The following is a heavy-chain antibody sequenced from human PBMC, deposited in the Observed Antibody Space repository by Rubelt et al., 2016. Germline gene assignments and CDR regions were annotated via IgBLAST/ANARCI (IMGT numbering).Heavy chain of an antibody. CDR3: ARDSSNGDYFDF. CDR1: GFTFSGYW. J-gene: IGHJ4*02. CDR2: VSKSGTDR. D-gene: IGHD4-17*01. Sequence: EVQLVESGGGLVQPGGSLRLSCAASGFTFSGYWMTWVRQAPGKGLEWVSYVSKSGTDRFYADSVKGRFTVSGDNAKISRYLQMNSLRAEDTAVYYCARDSSNGDYFDFWGQVTLVTVSS. V-gene: IGHV3-48*04.